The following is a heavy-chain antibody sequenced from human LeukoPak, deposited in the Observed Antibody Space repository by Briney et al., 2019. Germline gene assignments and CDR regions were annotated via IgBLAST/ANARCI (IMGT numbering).Heavy chain of an antibody. CDR3: ARGQTYYDILTGYYGYYFDY. V-gene: IGHV4-59*01. CDR2: IYYSGST. CDR1: GGSISSYY. D-gene: IGHD3-9*01. Sequence: SETLSLTCTVSGGSISSYYWSWIRQPPGKGLEWIGYIYYSGSTNYTPSLKSRVTISVDTSKNQFSLKLSSVTAADTAVYYCARGQTYYDILTGYYGYYFDYWGQGTLVTVSS. J-gene: IGHJ4*02.